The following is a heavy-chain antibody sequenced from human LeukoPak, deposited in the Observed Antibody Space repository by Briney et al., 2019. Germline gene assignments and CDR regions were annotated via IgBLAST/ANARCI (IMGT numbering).Heavy chain of an antibody. Sequence: GGSLRLSCAASGFTFSSYAMISYDGSNKYYADSVKGRFTISRDNAKNSLYLQMNSLRAEDTAVYYCARGSGSNDYWGQGTLVTVSS. V-gene: IGHV3-30*07. J-gene: IGHJ4*02. D-gene: IGHD3-10*01. CDR2: SYDGSNK. CDR1: GFTFSSYA. CDR3: ARGSGSNDY.